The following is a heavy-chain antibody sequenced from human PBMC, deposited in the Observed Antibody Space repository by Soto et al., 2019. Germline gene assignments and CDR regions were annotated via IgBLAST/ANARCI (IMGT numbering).Heavy chain of an antibody. CDR1: GGTFSSYA. D-gene: IGHD6-19*01. V-gene: IGHV1-69*01. Sequence: SCKASGGTFSSYAISWVRQAPGQGLEWMGGIIPIFGTANYAQKFQGRVTITADESTSTAYMELSSLRSEDTAVYYCARDSAGRQWLTSFDYWGQGTLVTVSS. CDR2: IIPIFGTA. CDR3: ARDSAGRQWLTSFDY. J-gene: IGHJ4*02.